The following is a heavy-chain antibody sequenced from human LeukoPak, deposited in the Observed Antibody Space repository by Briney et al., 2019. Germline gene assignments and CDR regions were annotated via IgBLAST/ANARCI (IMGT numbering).Heavy chain of an antibody. Sequence: PSETLSLTCAVYGGSFSGYYWSWIRQPPGKGLEWIGEINHSGSTNYNPSLKSRVTISVGTSKNQFSLKLSSVTAADTAVYYCARAVYYYGSGSYYYYYGMDVWGKGTTVTVSS. CDR1: GGSFSGYY. V-gene: IGHV4-34*01. CDR3: ARAVYYYGSGSYYYYYGMDV. D-gene: IGHD3-10*01. CDR2: INHSGST. J-gene: IGHJ6*04.